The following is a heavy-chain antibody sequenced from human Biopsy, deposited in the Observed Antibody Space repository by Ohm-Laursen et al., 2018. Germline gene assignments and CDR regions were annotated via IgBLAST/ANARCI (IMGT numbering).Heavy chain of an antibody. CDR1: GDSFTSYA. D-gene: IGHD5-24*01. CDR3: ATDADGYYTEFDF. CDR2: IVPILGTV. J-gene: IGHJ4*02. Sequence: SVKVSCKASGDSFTSYAIGWVRQAPGQGLEWLGRIVPILGTVNYAQRFQGRVALTADKSTGTAYMELNRLISDDTAVYYCATDADGYYTEFDFWGQGTLITVSS. V-gene: IGHV1-69*04.